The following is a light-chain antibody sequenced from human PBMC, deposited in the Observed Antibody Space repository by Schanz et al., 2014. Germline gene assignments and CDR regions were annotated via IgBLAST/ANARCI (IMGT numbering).Light chain of an antibody. CDR2: GAS. J-gene: IGKJ4*01. CDR1: QSVSSN. Sequence: EIVMTQSPATLSVSPGERATLSCRASQSVSSNLAWYQQKPGQAPRLLIYGASNRATGIPDRFSGSGSGTDFTLTINRLEPEDFAVYYCQQYGSSPPLTFGGGTKVEIK. CDR3: QQYGSSPPLT. V-gene: IGKV3-20*01.